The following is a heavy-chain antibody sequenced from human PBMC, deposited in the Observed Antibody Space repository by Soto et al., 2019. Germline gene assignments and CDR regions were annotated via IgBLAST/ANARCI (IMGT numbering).Heavy chain of an antibody. CDR3: MRGGWGDSPIDY. D-gene: IGHD1-26*01. V-gene: IGHV1-2*02. CDR1: GYTFTNYD. Sequence: ASVKVSCKASGYTFTNYDITWARRAPGRGFQWLGWINPSNEITTFSEFFQGRITMTRDTSTNTVHMELNMLTSDDTAVYYCMRGGWGDSPIDYWGQGTQVTVSS. J-gene: IGHJ4*02. CDR2: INPSNEIT.